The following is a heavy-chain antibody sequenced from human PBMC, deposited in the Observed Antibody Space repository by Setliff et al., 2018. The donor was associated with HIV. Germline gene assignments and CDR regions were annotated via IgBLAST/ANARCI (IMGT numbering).Heavy chain of an antibody. CDR3: ARSRTSSGYYGVTGYGMDV. D-gene: IGHD3-22*01. Sequence: SETLSLTCTVSGGSISSYYWSWIRQPPGKGLEWIGYIYYSGSTNYNPSLKSRVTISVATSKNQFSLKLNSVTTADTAVYYCARSRTSSGYYGVTGYGMDVWGQGTTVTVSS. CDR1: GGSISSYY. J-gene: IGHJ6*02. CDR2: IYYSGST. V-gene: IGHV4-59*01.